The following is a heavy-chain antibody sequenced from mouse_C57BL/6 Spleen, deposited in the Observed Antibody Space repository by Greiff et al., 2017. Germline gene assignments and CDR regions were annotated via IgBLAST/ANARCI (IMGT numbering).Heavy chain of an antibody. D-gene: IGHD1-1*01. Sequence: QVQLQQPGAELVRPGSSVKLSCKASGYTFTSYWMHWVKQRPIQGLEWIGNIDPSDSETHYNQKFKDKATLTVDKSSSTAYMQLSSLTSEDSAVYYCARVWNYYGSSYWYCDVWGTGTTVTVSS. CDR2: IDPSDSET. V-gene: IGHV1-52*01. CDR3: ARVWNYYGSSYWYCDV. J-gene: IGHJ1*03. CDR1: GYTFTSYW.